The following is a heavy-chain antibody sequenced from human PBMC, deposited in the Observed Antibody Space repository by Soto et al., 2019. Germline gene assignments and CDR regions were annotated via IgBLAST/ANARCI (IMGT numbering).Heavy chain of an antibody. V-gene: IGHV3-74*01. CDR3: ARVPYAGHSEFDF. CDR2: INSDGSST. CDR1: GFTFSSCW. J-gene: IGHJ5*01. Sequence: EVQLVESGGGLVQPGGSLRLSCAASGFTFSSCWMHWVRQAPGKGLQWVSRINSDGSSTTYADSVKGRFTISRDNAKNTRYLHMNSLRADDTAVYYCARVPYAGHSEFDFWGRGPLVTVSS. D-gene: IGHD6-13*01.